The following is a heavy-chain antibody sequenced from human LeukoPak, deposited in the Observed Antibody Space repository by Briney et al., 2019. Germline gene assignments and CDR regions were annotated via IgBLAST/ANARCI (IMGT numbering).Heavy chain of an antibody. Sequence: EASVKVSCKASGYTFTSYYMHWVRQPPGQGLEWMGWINPNSDGTNYAQKFQGRVTKTRDTSISTAYMEPSRLRSDDTAVYYCARRTIFGVVNDDYWGQGTLVTVSS. CDR3: ARRTIFGVVNDDY. J-gene: IGHJ4*02. CDR1: GYTFTSYY. D-gene: IGHD3-3*01. V-gene: IGHV1-2*02. CDR2: INPNSDGT.